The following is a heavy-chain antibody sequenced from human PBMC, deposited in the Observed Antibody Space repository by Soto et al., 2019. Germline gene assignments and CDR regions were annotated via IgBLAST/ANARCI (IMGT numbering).Heavy chain of an antibody. CDR3: ARCDGATVTSGWYFDL. D-gene: IGHD4-17*01. CDR2: IIPIFGTA. J-gene: IGHJ2*01. V-gene: IGHV1-69*01. Sequence: QVQLVQSGAEVKKPGSSVKVSCKASGGTFSSYAISWVRQAPGQGLEWMGGIIPIFGTANYAQKFQGRVTITADESTSTAYMELSSLRSEDTAVYYCARCDGATVTSGWYFDLWGRGSLVTVSS. CDR1: GGTFSSYA.